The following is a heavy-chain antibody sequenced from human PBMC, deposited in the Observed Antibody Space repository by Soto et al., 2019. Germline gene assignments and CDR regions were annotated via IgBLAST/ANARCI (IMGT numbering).Heavy chain of an antibody. CDR1: GFTFSSYA. Sequence: QVQLVESGGGVVQHGRSLRLSCAASGFTFSSYAMHWVRQAPGKGLEWVAVISYDGSNKYYADSVKGRFTISSDNSKNTLYLQMNSLRAEDTAVYYCARDRTYYYDSSGYYYVRGFDYWGQGTLVTVSS. D-gene: IGHD3-22*01. CDR3: ARDRTYYYDSSGYYYVRGFDY. V-gene: IGHV3-30-3*01. J-gene: IGHJ4*02. CDR2: ISYDGSNK.